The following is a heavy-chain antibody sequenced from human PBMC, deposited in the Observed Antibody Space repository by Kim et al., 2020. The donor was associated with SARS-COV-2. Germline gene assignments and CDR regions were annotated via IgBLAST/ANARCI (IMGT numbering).Heavy chain of an antibody. CDR1: GFTFSSYG. CDR2: IWYDGSNK. Sequence: GGSLRLSCAASGFTFSSYGMHWVRQAPGKGLEWVAVIWYDGSNKYYADSVKGRFTISRDNSKNTLYLQMNSLRAEDTAVYYCARDYAALYAFDIWGQGTMVTVSS. V-gene: IGHV3-33*01. D-gene: IGHD6-6*01. CDR3: ARDYAALYAFDI. J-gene: IGHJ3*02.